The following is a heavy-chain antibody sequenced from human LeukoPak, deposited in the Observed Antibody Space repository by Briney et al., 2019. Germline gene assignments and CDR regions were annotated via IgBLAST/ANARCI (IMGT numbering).Heavy chain of an antibody. J-gene: IGHJ4*02. D-gene: IGHD5-24*01. CDR3: ARVRGGYNSFYFDY. CDR1: GFTFSSYE. Sequence: GGSLRLSCAASGFTFSSYEMNWVRQAPGKGLEWVSYISSSGSTIYYADSVKGRFTISRDNAKNSLYLQMNSLRAEDTAVYYCARVRGGYNSFYFDYWGQGTLVTVSS. CDR2: ISSSGSTI. V-gene: IGHV3-48*03.